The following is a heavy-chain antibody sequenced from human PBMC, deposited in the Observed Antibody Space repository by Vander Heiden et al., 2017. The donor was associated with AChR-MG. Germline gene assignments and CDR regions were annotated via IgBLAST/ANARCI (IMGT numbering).Heavy chain of an antibody. J-gene: IGHJ2*01. CDR1: GGSISSSSYY. CDR3: ARSGGGYYDFWSGYYTGLRYFDL. CDR2: IYYSGST. V-gene: IGHV4-39*01. D-gene: IGHD3-3*01. Sequence: QLQLQESGPGLVKPSETLSLTCTVSGGSISSSSYYWGWIRQPPGKGLEWIGSIYYSGSTYYNPSLKSRVTISVDTSKNQFSLKLSSVTAADTAVYYCARSGGGYYDFWSGYYTGLRYFDLWGRGTLVTVSS.